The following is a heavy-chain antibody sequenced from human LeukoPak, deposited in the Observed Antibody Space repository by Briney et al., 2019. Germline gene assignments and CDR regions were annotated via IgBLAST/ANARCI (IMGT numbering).Heavy chain of an antibody. J-gene: IGHJ6*03. CDR1: GYTFTSYD. V-gene: IGHV1-8*03. Sequence: GASVKVSCKASGYTFTSYDINWVRQATRQGLEWMGWMNPNSGNTGYAQKFQGRVTITRNTSISTAYMELSSLRSEDTAVYYCARGEYSSSWYSYYYYYMDVWGKGTTVTVSS. D-gene: IGHD6-13*01. CDR2: MNPNSGNT. CDR3: ARGEYSSSWYSYYYYYMDV.